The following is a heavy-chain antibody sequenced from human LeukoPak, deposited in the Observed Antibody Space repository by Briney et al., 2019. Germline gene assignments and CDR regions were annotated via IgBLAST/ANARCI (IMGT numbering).Heavy chain of an antibody. V-gene: IGHV4-39*01. CDR2: ILHNGYT. Sequence: PSETLSLTCTVSGDSLGRSNTYWGWIRQTPGKGLEWLGTILHNGYTYNSPSLKSRVTMSVDSSKNQFSLSLSSVTAADTAVYFCARHRGGGGYHYMDVWGKGTTVIVSS. J-gene: IGHJ6*03. D-gene: IGHD2-21*01. CDR1: GDSLGRSNTY. CDR3: ARHRGGGGYHYMDV.